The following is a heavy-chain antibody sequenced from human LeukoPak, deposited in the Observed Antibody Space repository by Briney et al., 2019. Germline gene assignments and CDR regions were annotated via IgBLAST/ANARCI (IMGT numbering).Heavy chain of an antibody. CDR1: GFTFSSYG. V-gene: IGHV3-30*02. D-gene: IGHD3-22*01. J-gene: IGHJ4*02. CDR2: IWYDGSNK. Sequence: PGGSLRLSCAASGFTFSSYGMHWVRQAPGKGLEWVAVIWYDGSNKYYADSVKGRFTISRDNSKNTLYLQMNSLRAEDTAVYYCAKGRDDSSGFDYWGQGTLVTVSS. CDR3: AKGRDDSSGFDY.